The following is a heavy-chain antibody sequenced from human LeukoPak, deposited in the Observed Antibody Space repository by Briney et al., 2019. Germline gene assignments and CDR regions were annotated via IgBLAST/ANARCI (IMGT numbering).Heavy chain of an antibody. J-gene: IGHJ6*02. D-gene: IGHD3-9*01. CDR1: XYY. CDR3: ATNRPEALRYFDSLHYYYGMDV. CDR2: INPNSGGT. Sequence: XYYMHWVRQAXGQGLEWMGRINPNSGGTNYAQKFQGRVTMTRDTSISTAYMELSRLRSDDTAVYYCATNRPEALRYFDSLHYYYGMDVWGQGTTVTVSS. V-gene: IGHV1-2*06.